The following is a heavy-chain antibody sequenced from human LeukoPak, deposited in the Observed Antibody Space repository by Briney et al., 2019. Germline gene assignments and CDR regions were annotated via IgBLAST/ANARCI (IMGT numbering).Heavy chain of an antibody. CDR2: IYYSGST. D-gene: IGHD3-16*01. Sequence: PSETLSLTCTVSGGSISSSSYYWGWIRQPPGKGLEWIGSIYYSGSTYYNPSLKSRVTISVDTSKNQFSLKLSSVTAADTAVYYCASLRGNYYYYYMDVWGKGTTVTVSS. J-gene: IGHJ6*03. CDR1: GGSISSSSYY. CDR3: ASLRGNYYYYYMDV. V-gene: IGHV4-39*07.